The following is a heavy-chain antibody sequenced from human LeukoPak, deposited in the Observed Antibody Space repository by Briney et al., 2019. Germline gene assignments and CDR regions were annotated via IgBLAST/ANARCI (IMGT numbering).Heavy chain of an antibody. D-gene: IGHD5-18*01. CDR1: GFTFSSSA. Sequence: PGGSLRLPCVASGFTFSSSAMSWARQAPGKGLEWVSVISGSGIDTYYADSVKGRLTISRDISKNTLYLQMNSLRAEDTAVYYCAKGDSGMVRRYYFDYWGQGTLVTVSS. CDR3: AKGDSGMVRRYYFDY. V-gene: IGHV3-23*01. J-gene: IGHJ4*02. CDR2: ISGSGIDT.